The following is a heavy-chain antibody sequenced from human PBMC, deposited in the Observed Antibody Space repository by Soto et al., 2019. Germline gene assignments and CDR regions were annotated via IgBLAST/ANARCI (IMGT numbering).Heavy chain of an antibody. V-gene: IGHV3-21*01. D-gene: IGHD3-10*01. Sequence: PGGSLRLSCAASGFTFSSYSMNWVRQAPGKGLEWVSSISSSSRYIYYADSVKGRFTISRDNAKNSLYLQMNSLRAEDTAVYYCASSGSSDAFDIWGQGTMVTVSS. CDR1: GFTFSSYS. CDR3: ASSGSSDAFDI. CDR2: ISSSSRYI. J-gene: IGHJ3*02.